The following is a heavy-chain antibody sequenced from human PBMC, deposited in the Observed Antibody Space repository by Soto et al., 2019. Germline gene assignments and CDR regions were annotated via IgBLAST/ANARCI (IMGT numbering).Heavy chain of an antibody. CDR1: GFTFSRYA. D-gene: IGHD2-2*01. V-gene: IGHV3-30-3*01. Sequence: GGSLRLSCAASGFTFSRYAMHWVRQAPGKGLEWVAVISYDGSDKYYADSVKGRITISRDNSKNTLYLQMNSLRVEDTAVYYCTRESSTYYCDYWGQGALVTVSS. CDR2: ISYDGSDK. CDR3: TRESSTYYCDY. J-gene: IGHJ4*02.